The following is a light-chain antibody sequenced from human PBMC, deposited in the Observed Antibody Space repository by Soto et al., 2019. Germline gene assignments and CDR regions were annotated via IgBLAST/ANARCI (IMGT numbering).Light chain of an antibody. CDR2: GAS. CDR3: QQYGSSPPWT. Sequence: LPQATGTHSLFAGERASLSCKISQSVSSSYLAWYQQKPGQAPRLLIYGASSRATGIPDRFSGSGSGTDFTLTVSRLEPEDLAVYYCQQYGSSPPWTFGQGTKVDIK. CDR1: QSVSSSY. V-gene: IGKV3-20*01. J-gene: IGKJ1*01.